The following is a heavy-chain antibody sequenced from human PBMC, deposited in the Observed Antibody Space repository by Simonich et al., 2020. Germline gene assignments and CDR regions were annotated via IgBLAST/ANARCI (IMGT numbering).Heavy chain of an antibody. CDR2: SNPNSGGT. D-gene: IGHD6-6*01. Sequence: QVQLVQSGAEVKKPGASVKVSCKASGYTFTGYYMHWVRQAPGQGLEGMGWSNPNSGGTNHAKKCQGRGPKTRDTSISTTYMGLSRLRSDDPAVYYCARDRAARYYYYYFLDVWGKGTTVTVSS. CDR1: GYTFTGYY. CDR3: ARDRAARYYYYYFLDV. V-gene: IGHV1-2*02. J-gene: IGHJ6*03.